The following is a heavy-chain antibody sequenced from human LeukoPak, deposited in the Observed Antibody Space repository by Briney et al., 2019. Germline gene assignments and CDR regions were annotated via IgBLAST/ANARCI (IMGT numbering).Heavy chain of an antibody. Sequence: PGGSLRLSWAASGFTFSSYWMHWVRQAPGKGLVWVSRINSDGSSTSYADSVKGRFTISRDNAKNTLYLQMNSLRAEDTAVYYCARRATGSGSFYYFDYWGQGTLVTVSS. J-gene: IGHJ4*02. CDR1: GFTFSSYW. V-gene: IGHV3-74*01. D-gene: IGHD3-10*01. CDR3: ARRATGSGSFYYFDY. CDR2: INSDGSST.